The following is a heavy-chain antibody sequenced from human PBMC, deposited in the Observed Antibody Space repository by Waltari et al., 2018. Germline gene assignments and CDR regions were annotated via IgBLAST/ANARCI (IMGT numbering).Heavy chain of an antibody. Sequence: QVELQESGPRLAKPSQTPSLTCSVSGDSISSYEWSWIRQPPGKGLEWIGEISYLGRTNSNPSLRGRVTISMDTSKNQFSLRLTSVTAADTAVYFCARRYANAFDIWGPGTILTVSS. D-gene: IGHD3-9*01. CDR2: ISYLGRT. J-gene: IGHJ3*02. CDR1: GDSISSYE. CDR3: ARRYANAFDI. V-gene: IGHV4-59*01.